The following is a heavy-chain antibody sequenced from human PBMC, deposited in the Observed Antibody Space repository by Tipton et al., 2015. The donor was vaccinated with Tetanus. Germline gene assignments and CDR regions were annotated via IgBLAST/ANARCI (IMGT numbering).Heavy chain of an antibody. J-gene: IGHJ6*02. CDR3: ARDGQPGYYYGMDV. CDR1: GGSISSDY. CDR2: FYTSGST. V-gene: IGHV4-4*07. D-gene: IGHD1-14*01. Sequence: TLSLTCAVSGGSISSDYWSWIRQPAGKGLEWIGRFYTSGSTNYNPPLKSRVTMSVDTSKNQFSLKLSSVTAADTAIYYCARDGQPGYYYGMDVWGQGTTVTVSS.